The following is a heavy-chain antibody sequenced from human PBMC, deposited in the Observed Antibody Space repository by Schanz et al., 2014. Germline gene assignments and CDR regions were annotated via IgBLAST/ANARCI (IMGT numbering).Heavy chain of an antibody. J-gene: IGHJ4*02. Sequence: QGQLVQSGPEVKEPGASVRVSCKASGYTFTSYDFNWVRQAPGQGLEWMGRIIPILGIANYAQKFQGRVTITADRSTSTAYMELSSLRSEDTAVYYCARGYGDSPTDFWGQGTLVTVSS. D-gene: IGHD4-17*01. CDR1: GYTFTSYD. V-gene: IGHV1-69*04. CDR2: IIPILGIA. CDR3: ARGYGDSPTDF.